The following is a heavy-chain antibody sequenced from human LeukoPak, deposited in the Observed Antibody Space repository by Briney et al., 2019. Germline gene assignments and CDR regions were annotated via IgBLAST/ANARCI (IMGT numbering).Heavy chain of an antibody. CDR2: IYYSGST. Sequence: SETLSLTCTVSGGSISSYYWSWIRQPPGKGLEWIGYIYYSGSTNYNPSLKSRVTISVDTSKNQFSLKLSSVTAADTAVYYCATILRFLEWSYGMDVWGQGTTVTVSS. D-gene: IGHD3-3*01. CDR1: GGSISSYY. CDR3: ATILRFLEWSYGMDV. V-gene: IGHV4-59*12. J-gene: IGHJ6*02.